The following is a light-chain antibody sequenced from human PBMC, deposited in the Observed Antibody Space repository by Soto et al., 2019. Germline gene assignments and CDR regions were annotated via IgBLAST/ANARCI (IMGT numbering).Light chain of an antibody. V-gene: IGKV3-15*01. CDR2: SAS. Sequence: EIVMTQSPGTLSVFPGERATLSCRASQSVSSKVAWYQQKPGQAPRLLIFSASISATGIPARFSGSGSGTEFSLTISSLQSEDFAVYWCQQYYNCPPEYTFGQGTKLEIK. J-gene: IGKJ2*01. CDR1: QSVSSK. CDR3: QQYYNCPPEYT.